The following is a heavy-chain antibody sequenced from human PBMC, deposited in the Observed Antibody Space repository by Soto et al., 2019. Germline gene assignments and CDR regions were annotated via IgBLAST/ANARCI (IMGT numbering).Heavy chain of an antibody. J-gene: IGHJ4*02. Sequence: QVQLQESGPGLLKPSGTLSLTCTVSGDSMSSSNWWNWVRQPPGKGLEWIGEAQHSGRTNYNPSLKSRVTISVDRSQNRFSMKLSSVTAADTAVYYCARSAATALDYWGQGTLVTVPS. CDR2: AQHSGRT. D-gene: IGHD6-13*01. CDR1: GDSMSSSNW. CDR3: ARSAATALDY. V-gene: IGHV4-4*02.